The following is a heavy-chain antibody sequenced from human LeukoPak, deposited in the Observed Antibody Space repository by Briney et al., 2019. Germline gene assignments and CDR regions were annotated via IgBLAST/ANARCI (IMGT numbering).Heavy chain of an antibody. CDR3: ARGGWGRSEYYYMDV. CDR2: INHSGST. D-gene: IGHD3-16*01. Sequence: SETLSLTCAVYGGSFSGYYWSWLRQPPGKGLEWIGEINHSGSTNYNPSLTSRVTISVDTSKNQFSLKLSSVTAADTAVYYCARGGWGRSEYYYMDVWGKGTTVTVSS. V-gene: IGHV4-34*01. CDR1: GGSFSGYY. J-gene: IGHJ6*03.